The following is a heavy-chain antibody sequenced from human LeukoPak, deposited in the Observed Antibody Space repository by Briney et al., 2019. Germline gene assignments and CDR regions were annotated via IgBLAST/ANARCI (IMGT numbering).Heavy chain of an antibody. D-gene: IGHD3-10*01. CDR3: ASVKWSWAAFDI. CDR1: GFTFSSYW. CDR2: IKQDGSEK. V-gene: IGHV3-7*01. J-gene: IGHJ3*02. Sequence: GGSLRLSCAASGFTFSSYWMTWVRQAPGKGLEWVANIKQDGSEKYYVDSVKGRFTISRDKAKNSLYLQMSSLRAEDTAVYYCASVKWSWAAFDIWGQGTMVTVSS.